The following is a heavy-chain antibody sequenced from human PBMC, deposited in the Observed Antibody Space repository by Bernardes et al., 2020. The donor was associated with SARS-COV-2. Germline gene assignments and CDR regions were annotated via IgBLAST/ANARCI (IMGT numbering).Heavy chain of an antibody. CDR2: ITSVSTYT. V-gene: IGHV3-21*01. D-gene: IGHD3-22*01. Sequence: GGSLRLSCASCGFSFRTYSMHWVHQAPGKGLEWVSSITSVSTYTYYADSAKGRFTISRDIAKNLLYLQMSRLRAEDTAVYYCARDVYSHGYRDAFHIWGQGTMVTVSS. J-gene: IGHJ3*02. CDR3: ARDVYSHGYRDAFHI. CDR1: GFSFRTYS.